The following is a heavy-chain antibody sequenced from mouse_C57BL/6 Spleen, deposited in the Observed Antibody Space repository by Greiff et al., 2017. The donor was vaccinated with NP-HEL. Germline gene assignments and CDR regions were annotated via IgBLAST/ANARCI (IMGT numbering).Heavy chain of an antibody. J-gene: IGHJ2*01. V-gene: IGHV1-82*01. CDR1: GYAFSSSW. CDR3: ARKGLKGVSFDY. CDR2: IYPGDGDT. Sequence: QVQLKESGPELVKPGASVKISCKASGYAFSSSWMNWVKQRPGKGLEWIGRIYPGDGDTNYNGKFKGKATLTADKSSSTAYMQLSSLTSEDSAVYFCARKGLKGVSFDYWGQGTTLTVSS. D-gene: IGHD1-3*01.